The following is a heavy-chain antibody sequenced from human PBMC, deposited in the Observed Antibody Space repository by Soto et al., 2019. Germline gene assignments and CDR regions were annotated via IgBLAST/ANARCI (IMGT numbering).Heavy chain of an antibody. D-gene: IGHD2-15*01. V-gene: IGHV4-59*01. CDR1: GGSISSYY. J-gene: IGHJ3*02. Sequence: QVQLQESGPGLVKPSETLSLTCTVSGGSISSYYWSWIRQPPGKGLEWIGYIYYSGSTNYHPSLKSRVTISVDTAKNQFSLKLSSVTAADTAVYYWARERGGGGAFDIWGQGTMVTVSS. CDR2: IYYSGST. CDR3: ARERGGGGAFDI.